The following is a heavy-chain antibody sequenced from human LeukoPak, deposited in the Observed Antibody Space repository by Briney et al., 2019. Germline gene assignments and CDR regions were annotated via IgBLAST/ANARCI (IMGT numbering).Heavy chain of an antibody. J-gene: IGHJ4*02. D-gene: IGHD6-6*01. V-gene: IGHV4-34*01. CDR3: ASSSIAARLFDY. CDR1: GGSLSGYY. CDR2: INHSGST. Sequence: KPSETLSLTCAVYGGSLSGYYWRWIRQPPGRGVELIGEINHSGSTNYNPSLKSRVTISVDTSKNQFSLKLSSATAADTAVYYCASSSIAARLFDYWGQGTLVTVSS.